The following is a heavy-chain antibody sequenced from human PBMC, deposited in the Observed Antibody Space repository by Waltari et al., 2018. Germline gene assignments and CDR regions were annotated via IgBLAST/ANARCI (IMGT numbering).Heavy chain of an antibody. CDR3: ARGPYAGLLGYCSGGSCLTRNGLDY. D-gene: IGHD2-15*01. J-gene: IGHJ4*02. V-gene: IGHV4-34*01. CDR1: GGSFSGYY. CDR2: INHSGST. Sequence: QVQLQQWGAGLLKPSETLSLTCAVYGGSFSGYYWSWIRQPPGKGLEWIGEINHSGSTNYNPSIKSRVTISVDTSKNQFSLKLSSVTAADTAVYYWARGPYAGLLGYCSGGSCLTRNGLDYWGQGTLVTVSS.